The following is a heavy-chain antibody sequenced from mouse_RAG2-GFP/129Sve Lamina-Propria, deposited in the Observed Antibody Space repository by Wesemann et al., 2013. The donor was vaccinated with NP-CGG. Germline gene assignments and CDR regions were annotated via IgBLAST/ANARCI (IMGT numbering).Heavy chain of an antibody. Sequence: QVQLQQPGAELVKPGASVKLSCKASGYTFTSYWMHWVKQRPGQGLEWIGEIDPSDSYTNYNQKFKGKATLTADKSSSTAYMQLSSLTSEDSAVYYCARWDGYFDVWGTGTTVTVSS. CDR1: GYTFTSYW. CDR2: IDPSDSYT. V-gene: IGHV1-69*02. J-gene: IGHJ1*03. CDR3: ARWDGYFDV. D-gene: IGHD4-1*01.